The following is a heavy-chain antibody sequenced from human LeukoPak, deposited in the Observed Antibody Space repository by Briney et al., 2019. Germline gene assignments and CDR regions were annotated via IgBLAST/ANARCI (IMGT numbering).Heavy chain of an antibody. J-gene: IGHJ4*02. D-gene: IGHD6-6*01. V-gene: IGHV3-7*01. CDR3: ARGGKRHVAALHY. CDR2: IKQDGSEK. Sequence: GGSLRLSCAASGFTFSSYWMSWVRQAPGKGLEWVANIKQDGSEKYYVDSVKGRFTIYRDNSKNTLYLQMNSLRTEDTTIYYCARGGKRHVAALHYWGQGTLVTVSS. CDR1: GFTFSSYW.